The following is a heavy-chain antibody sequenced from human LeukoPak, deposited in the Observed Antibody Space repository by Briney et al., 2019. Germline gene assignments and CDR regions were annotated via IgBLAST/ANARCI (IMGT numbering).Heavy chain of an antibody. CDR2: ISSSGSTI. CDR3: AELGITMIGGV. Sequence: GGSLRLSCAASGFTFSSYSMNWVRQAPGKGLEWVSYISSSGSTIYYADSVKGRFTISSDNAKNSLYLQMNSLRAEDTAVYYCAELGITMIGGVWGKGTTVTISS. D-gene: IGHD3-10*02. J-gene: IGHJ6*04. CDR1: GFTFSSYS. V-gene: IGHV3-48*04.